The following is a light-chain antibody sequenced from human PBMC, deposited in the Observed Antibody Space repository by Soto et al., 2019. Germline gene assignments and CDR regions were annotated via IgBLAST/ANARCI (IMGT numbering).Light chain of an antibody. CDR2: DVS. CDR3: SSYTSSSTLV. CDR1: SSEVGGYNY. Sequence: QSVLTQPASVSGSPGQSSTISCTGTSSEVGGYNYVSWYQQHPGKAPKLMIYDVSNRPSGVSNRFSGSKSGNTASLTISGLQAEDEADYYCSSYTSSSTLVFGGGTKVTVL. V-gene: IGLV2-14*01. J-gene: IGLJ2*01.